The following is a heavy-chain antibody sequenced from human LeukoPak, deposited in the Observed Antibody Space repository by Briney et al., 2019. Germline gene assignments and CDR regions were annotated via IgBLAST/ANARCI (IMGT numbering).Heavy chain of an antibody. CDR2: INGDGSDT. D-gene: IGHD3-3*01. J-gene: IGHJ4*02. Sequence: PGGSLRLSCAASGFTFSSYLMHWVRQAPGKGLVWVSRINGDGSDTRYTDSVKGRFTISRDNAKNTLYLQINSLRAEDTAVYYCARDLSWIFFDYWGQGTQVTVSS. V-gene: IGHV3-74*01. CDR3: ARDLSWIFFDY. CDR1: GFTFSSYL.